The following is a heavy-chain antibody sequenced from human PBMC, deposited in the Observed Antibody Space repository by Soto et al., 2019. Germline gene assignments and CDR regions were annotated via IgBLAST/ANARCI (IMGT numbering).Heavy chain of an antibody. V-gene: IGHV3-15*07. CDR1: GFTFSNAW. Sequence: GGSLRLSCAASGFTFSNAWMNWVRQAPGKGLEWVGRIKSETDDGTTDYAAPVKSRFTISRDDSKNTLFLQMNSLKTEDTAVYYCTTDVEQQLLPIAKGPDYRGQGTLVTVSS. D-gene: IGHD6-13*01. CDR2: IKSETDDGTT. CDR3: TTDVEQQLLPIAKGPDY. J-gene: IGHJ4*02.